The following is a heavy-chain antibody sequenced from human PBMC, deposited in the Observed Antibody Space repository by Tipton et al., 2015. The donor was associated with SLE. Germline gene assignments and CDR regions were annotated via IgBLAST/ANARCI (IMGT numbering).Heavy chain of an antibody. V-gene: IGHV4-34*01. CDR2: INHRGST. CDR1: GGSFSGYY. CDR3: ARDRGIAAAEDY. J-gene: IGHJ4*02. Sequence: TLSLTCAVYGGSFSGYYWTWIRQPPGKGLEWIGEINHRGSTNYNPSLKSRVTISVDTSKNQFSLKLSSVTAADTAVYYCARDRGIAAAEDYWGQGTLVTVSS. D-gene: IGHD6-13*01.